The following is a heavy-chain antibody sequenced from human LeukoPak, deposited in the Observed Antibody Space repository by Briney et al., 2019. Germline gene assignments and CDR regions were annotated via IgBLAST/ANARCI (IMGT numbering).Heavy chain of an antibody. CDR2: INPSGGGT. CDR1: GYTFTNYF. V-gene: IGHV1-46*01. Sequence: ASVKVSCKASGYTFTNYFMHWVRQAPGQGLEWMGVINPSGGGTTYAQRFQGRVTMTRDTSTSTAYMELRSLRSDDTAVYYCTTHYYDSSGQYYFDYWGQGTLVTVSS. CDR3: TTHYYDSSGQYYFDY. D-gene: IGHD3-22*01. J-gene: IGHJ4*02.